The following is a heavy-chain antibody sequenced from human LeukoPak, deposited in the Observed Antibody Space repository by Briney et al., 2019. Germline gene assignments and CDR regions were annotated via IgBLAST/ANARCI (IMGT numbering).Heavy chain of an antibody. CDR2: INHSGST. CDR1: GGSFSGYY. CDR3: ASLVSRCGGDCYPFDY. J-gene: IGHJ4*02. Sequence: PSETLSLTCAVYGGSFSGYYWSWIRQPPGKGLEWIGEINHSGSTNYNPSLKSRVTISVDTSKNQFSLKLSSVTAADTAVYYCASLVSRCGGDCYPFDYWGQGTLVTVSS. D-gene: IGHD2-21*02. V-gene: IGHV4-34*01.